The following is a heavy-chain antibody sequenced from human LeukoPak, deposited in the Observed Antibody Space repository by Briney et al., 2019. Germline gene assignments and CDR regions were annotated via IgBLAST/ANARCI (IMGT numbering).Heavy chain of an antibody. D-gene: IGHD6-6*01. Sequence: ETLSLTCTVSGDSISSDSYYWGWIRQPPGKGLEWIGTIYFNGATQYSPSLRSRVTISVDRSKNQFSLKLTSVTAADTAVYYCAKEGRDSSSSRDTGYWGQGTLVTVSS. V-gene: IGHV4-39*07. J-gene: IGHJ4*02. CDR2: IYFNGAT. CDR3: AKEGRDSSSSRDTGY. CDR1: GDSISSDSYY.